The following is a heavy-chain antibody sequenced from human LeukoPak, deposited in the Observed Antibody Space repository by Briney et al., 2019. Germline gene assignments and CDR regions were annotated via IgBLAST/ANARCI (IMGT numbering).Heavy chain of an antibody. Sequence: MTSGTLSLTCAVSGGSISSSNWWSWVRQPPGKGLEWIGEIYHSGSTNYNPSLKSRVTISVDKSKNQFSLKLSSVTAADTAVYYCARVGMRGATTYYGMDVWGQGTTVTVSS. CDR2: IYHSGST. CDR1: GGSISSSNW. CDR3: ARVGMRGATTYYGMDV. J-gene: IGHJ6*02. V-gene: IGHV4-4*02. D-gene: IGHD1-26*01.